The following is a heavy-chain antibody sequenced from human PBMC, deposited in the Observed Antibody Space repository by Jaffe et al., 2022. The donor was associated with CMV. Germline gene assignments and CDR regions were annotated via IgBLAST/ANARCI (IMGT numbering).Heavy chain of an antibody. D-gene: IGHD3-10*01. V-gene: IGHV3-23*04. Sequence: EVELVESGGGLVQPGGALRLSCEASGFTFSSYAMSWVRQAPGKGLEWISIIIGSGSSRDHADSVKGRFTISRDNSKNTLFLQMNSLRAEDTAIYYCAKSHYYYTPGSYFDSWGQGTPVTVSS. CDR3: AKSHYYYTPGSYFDS. CDR1: GFTFSSYA. J-gene: IGHJ4*02. CDR2: IIGSGSSR.